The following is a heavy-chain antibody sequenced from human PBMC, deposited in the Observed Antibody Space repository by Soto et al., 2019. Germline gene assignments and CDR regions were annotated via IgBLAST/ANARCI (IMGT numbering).Heavy chain of an antibody. CDR2: IYWDDDK. V-gene: IGHV2-5*02. D-gene: IGHD5-18*01. Sequence: QITLKESGPTLVKPTQTLTLTCTFSGFSLSSGGVGVGWIRQPPGKALECLALIYWDDDKRYRPSLKSRLTITKDTYKNQVVLIMTNMDPVDTATYYCAHWTAMGRHYFDYWGQGTLVTVSS. CDR3: AHWTAMGRHYFDY. J-gene: IGHJ4*02. CDR1: GFSLSSGGVG.